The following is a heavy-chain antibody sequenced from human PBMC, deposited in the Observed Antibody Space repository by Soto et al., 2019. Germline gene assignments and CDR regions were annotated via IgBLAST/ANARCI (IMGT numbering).Heavy chain of an antibody. Sequence: SLRVRCAASGFTCGDLCRRWVIQAPGKGLEWVGRIRNKANGFTTEYAASVRGRFTISRDDSKNLVYLQMNSRKTEDTAVYYCTRWRTSMDYCEYWGRGTLVTVSS. CDR1: GFTCGDLC. D-gene: IGHD2-8*01. V-gene: IGHV3-72*01. J-gene: IGHJ4*02. CDR3: TRWRTSMDYCEY. CDR2: IRNKANGFTT.